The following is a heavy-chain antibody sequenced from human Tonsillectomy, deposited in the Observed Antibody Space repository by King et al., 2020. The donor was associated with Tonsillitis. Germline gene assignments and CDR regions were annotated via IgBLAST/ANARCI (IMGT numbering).Heavy chain of an antibody. Sequence: VQLVESGGGLVQPGGSLKLSCAASGFTFSGSAMHWVRQASGKGLEWVGRIRSKANSYATAYAASVKGRFTISRDDSKNTAYLQMNSLKTEDTAVYYSTSGGVSLAAFDIWGQGTMVTVSS. CDR2: IRSKANSYAT. V-gene: IGHV3-73*01. CDR3: TSGGVSLAAFDI. CDR1: GFTFSGSA. J-gene: IGHJ3*02. D-gene: IGHD2-8*01.